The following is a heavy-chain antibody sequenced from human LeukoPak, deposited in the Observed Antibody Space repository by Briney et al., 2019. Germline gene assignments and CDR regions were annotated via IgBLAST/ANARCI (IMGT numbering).Heavy chain of an antibody. CDR2: INPDSGGT. J-gene: IGHJ3*02. D-gene: IGHD4-17*01. CDR1: GYTFTGYF. V-gene: IGHV1-2*06. CDR3: ARGAYGAFDI. Sequence: ASVKVSCKASGYTFTGYFMHWVRQAPGRGLEWMGRINPDSGGTNYAQKFQGRVTMTRDTSISTAHMELSRLTSDDTAVYYCARGAYGAFDIWGQGTMVTVSS.